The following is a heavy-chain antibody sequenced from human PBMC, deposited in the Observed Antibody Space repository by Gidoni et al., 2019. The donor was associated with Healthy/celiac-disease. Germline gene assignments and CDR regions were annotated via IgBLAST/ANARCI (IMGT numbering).Heavy chain of an antibody. J-gene: IGHJ6*02. CDR1: GGSISSYY. CDR3: ARSQDYYYYYGMDV. V-gene: IGHV4-59*01. CDR2: IYYSGST. Sequence: QVQLQESGPGLVTPSETLSLTCPVSGGSISSYYWSWIRQPPGKGLEWIGYIYYSGSTNYNPSLKSRVTISVDTSKNQFSLKLSSVTAADTAVYYCARSQDYYYYYGMDVWGQGTTVTVSS.